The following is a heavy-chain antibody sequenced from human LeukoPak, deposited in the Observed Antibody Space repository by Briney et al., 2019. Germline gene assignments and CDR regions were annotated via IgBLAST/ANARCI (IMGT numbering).Heavy chain of an antibody. V-gene: IGHV3-7*03. CDR1: GLTFGRYA. CDR3: ARDQYDTWSRRGNFDS. Sequence: GGSLRLSCAVSGLTFGRYAIHWVRQAPGKGLEWVANIKLDGSEKNYVDSVKGRFTISRDNTKNSLYLQMNSLRAKNTAVFYCARDQYDTWSRRGNFDSWGQGTLVIVSS. J-gene: IGHJ4*02. CDR2: IKLDGSEK. D-gene: IGHD3-3*01.